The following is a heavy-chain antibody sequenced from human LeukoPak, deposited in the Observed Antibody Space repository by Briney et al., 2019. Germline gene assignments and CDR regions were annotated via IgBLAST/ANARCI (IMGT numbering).Heavy chain of an antibody. Sequence: GGSLRLSCAASGFTFDDYAMHWVRHAPGKGLEWVSGISWNSGSIGYADSVKGRFIISRDNAKNSLYLQMNSLRAEDTALYYGAKDHGLTRPIGVFHYWGQGTLVTLSS. CDR2: ISWNSGSI. D-gene: IGHD3-3*01. CDR1: GFTFDDYA. V-gene: IGHV3-9*01. J-gene: IGHJ4*02. CDR3: AKDHGLTRPIGVFHY.